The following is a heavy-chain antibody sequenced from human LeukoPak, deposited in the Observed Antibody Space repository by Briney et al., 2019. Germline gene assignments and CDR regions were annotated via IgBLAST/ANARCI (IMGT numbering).Heavy chain of an antibody. D-gene: IGHD2-21*02. CDR1: GFTFSSYS. V-gene: IGHV3-48*04. J-gene: IGHJ4*02. CDR3: ARDSWGLTYCGGDCYSYYFDY. CDR2: ISSSSSTI. Sequence: GGSLRLSCAASGFTFSSYSMNWVRQAPGKGLEWVSYISSSSSTIYYADSVKGRFTISRDNAKNSLYLQMNSLRAEDTAVYYCARDSWGLTYCGGDCYSYYFDYWGQGTLVTVSS.